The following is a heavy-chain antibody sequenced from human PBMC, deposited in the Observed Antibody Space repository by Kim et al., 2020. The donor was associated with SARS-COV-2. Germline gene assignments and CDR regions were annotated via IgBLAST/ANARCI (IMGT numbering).Heavy chain of an antibody. Sequence: YSPSFQGQVTISADKSISTAYLQWSSLKASDTAMYYCARQRYYGSGLCDIWGQGTMVTVSS. V-gene: IGHV5-51*01. J-gene: IGHJ3*02. D-gene: IGHD3-10*01. CDR3: ARQRYYGSGLCDI.